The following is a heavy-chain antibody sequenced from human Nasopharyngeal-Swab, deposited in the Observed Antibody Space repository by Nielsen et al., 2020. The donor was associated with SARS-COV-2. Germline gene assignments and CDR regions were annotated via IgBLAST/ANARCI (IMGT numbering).Heavy chain of an antibody. CDR2: IYYSGST. CDR1: GGSISSRSYY. D-gene: IGHD6-13*01. V-gene: IGHV4-39*01. Sequence: SETLSLTCTVSGGSISSRSYYWGWIRQPPGKGLEWIGSIYYSGSTYYNPSLKSRVTISVDTSKNQFSLKLSSVTAADTAVYYCARHRYSSSWSWYFDYWGQGTLVTVSS. CDR3: ARHRYSSSWSWYFDY. J-gene: IGHJ4*02.